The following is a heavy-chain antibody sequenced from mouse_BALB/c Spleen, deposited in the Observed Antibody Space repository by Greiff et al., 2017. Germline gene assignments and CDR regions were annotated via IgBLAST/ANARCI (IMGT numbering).Heavy chain of an antibody. Sequence: VKVVESGPGLVAPSQSLSITCTVSGFSLTSYDISWIRQPPGKGLEWLGVIWTGGGTNYNSAFMSRLSISKDNSKSQVFLKMNSLQTDDTAIYYCVRQYGWAMDYWGQGTSVTVSS. V-gene: IGHV2-9-2*01. J-gene: IGHJ4*01. CDR3: VRQYGWAMDY. D-gene: IGHD2-2*01. CDR1: GFSLTSYD. CDR2: IWTGGGT.